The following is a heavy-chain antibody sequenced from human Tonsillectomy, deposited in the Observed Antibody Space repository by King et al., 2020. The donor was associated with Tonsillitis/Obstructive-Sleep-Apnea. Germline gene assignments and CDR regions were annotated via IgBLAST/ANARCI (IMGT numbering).Heavy chain of an antibody. CDR2: IYYSGST. D-gene: IGHD3-3*01. V-gene: IGHV4-39*01. CDR3: AIKVDDFWSGGNWFDP. Sequence: LQLQESGPGLVKPSETLSLTCTVSGGSISSSSYYWGWIRQPPGKGLEWIGSIYYSGSTYYNPSLKSRVTISVDTSKHQFSLKLSSVTAADTAVYYCAIKVDDFWSGGNWFDPWGQGTLVTVSS. CDR1: GGSISSSSYY. J-gene: IGHJ5*02.